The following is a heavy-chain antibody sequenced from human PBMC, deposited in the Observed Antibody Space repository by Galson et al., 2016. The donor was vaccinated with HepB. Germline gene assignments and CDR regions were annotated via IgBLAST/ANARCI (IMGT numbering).Heavy chain of an antibody. V-gene: IGHV4-31*03. CDR3: AAVISGWSLDY. D-gene: IGHD6-19*01. CDR2: IYDSGTT. J-gene: IGHJ4*02. Sequence: TLSLTCSVSGDSVTSGAYYWSWIRQPPGKGLEWIGYIYDSGTTFYNASLNSRLSISVDTSENQFFLKLSSVTAADTAVCCCAAVISGWSLDYWGQGILVTVSA. CDR1: GDSVTSGAYY.